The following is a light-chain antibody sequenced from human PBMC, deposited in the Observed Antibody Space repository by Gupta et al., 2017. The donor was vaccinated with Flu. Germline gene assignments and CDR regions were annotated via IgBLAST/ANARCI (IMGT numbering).Light chain of an antibody. Sequence: DIQMTQSPSTLSASVGDRVTITCRASQSISSWLAWYQQKPGKAPKLLIYKASNLESGVPSRFSGSGYGTEFTLTISSLQPDDFATYYCQQDKSYPLTFGGGTKVEIK. V-gene: IGKV1-5*03. J-gene: IGKJ4*01. CDR1: QSISSW. CDR2: KAS. CDR3: QQDKSYPLT.